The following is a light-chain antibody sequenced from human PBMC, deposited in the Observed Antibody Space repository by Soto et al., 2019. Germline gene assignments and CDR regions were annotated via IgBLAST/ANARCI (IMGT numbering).Light chain of an antibody. CDR3: QQRNLLGLT. V-gene: IGKV3-11*01. J-gene: IGKJ4*01. CDR1: QSVSSY. CDR2: DAS. Sequence: EIVLTQSPATLSLSPGERATLSCRASQSVSSYLAWYQQKPGQAPRLLIYDASNRSTGIPARFSGSGSGTDFTLTISSLAPEVFAVYYCQQRNLLGLTFGGGTKVEIK.